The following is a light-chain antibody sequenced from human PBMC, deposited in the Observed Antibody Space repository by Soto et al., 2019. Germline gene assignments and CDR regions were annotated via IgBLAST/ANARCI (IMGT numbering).Light chain of an antibody. CDR1: KLGDKY. V-gene: IGLV3-1*01. Sequence: SYELTQPPSVSVSPGQTASITCSGDKLGDKYACWYQQKPGQSPVLVIYQDSKRPSGIPERFSGSNSGNTATLTISGTQAIAEADYYCQAWDSSTYVFGTGTKLTVL. CDR3: QAWDSSTYV. CDR2: QDS. J-gene: IGLJ1*01.